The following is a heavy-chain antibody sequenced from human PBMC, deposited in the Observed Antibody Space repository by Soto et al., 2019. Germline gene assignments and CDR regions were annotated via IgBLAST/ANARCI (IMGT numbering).Heavy chain of an antibody. V-gene: IGHV4-59*03. CDR2: SHSSGNS. J-gene: IGHJ1*01. CDR1: NTSITDDY. Sequence: SETLSLTCKVSNTSITDDYWAWIRQSPGKGLEWIAFSHSSGNSAYNPSLKTRVRVSVDTSKKQVSLTLTSVTAADTAVYYCAKYRMFWALQYWGPGTLATV. D-gene: IGHD3-10*02. CDR3: AKYRMFWALQY.